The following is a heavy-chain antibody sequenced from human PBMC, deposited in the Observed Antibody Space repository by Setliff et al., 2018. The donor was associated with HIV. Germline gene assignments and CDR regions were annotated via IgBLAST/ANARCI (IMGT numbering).Heavy chain of an antibody. Sequence: NPSETLSLTCTVSGGSISSYYWSWIRQPPGKGLEWIGYIYTSGSTNYNPSLKSRVTISVDTSKNQFSLKLSSVTAADTAVYYCARRPRIVGVRKNAFDIWGQGTMVTVSS. CDR2: IYTSGST. J-gene: IGHJ3*02. CDR1: GGSISSYY. D-gene: IGHD1-26*01. V-gene: IGHV4-4*09. CDR3: ARRPRIVGVRKNAFDI.